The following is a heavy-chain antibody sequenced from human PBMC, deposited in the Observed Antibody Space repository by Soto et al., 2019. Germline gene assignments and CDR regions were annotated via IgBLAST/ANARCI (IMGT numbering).Heavy chain of an antibody. CDR2: IKPDGSVI. CDR3: ARYYIAAAGPTWFDP. D-gene: IGHD6-13*01. V-gene: IGHV3-7*02. CDR1: GFTFSNSW. Sequence: PGGSLRLSCAASGFTFSNSWMTWVRQAPGRRLEWVANIKPDGSVIYYLDSVKGRFTVSRDNAKNAMYLQMNSLRVEDMAVYYCARYYIAAAGPTWFDPRGQGTLVTVSS. J-gene: IGHJ5*02.